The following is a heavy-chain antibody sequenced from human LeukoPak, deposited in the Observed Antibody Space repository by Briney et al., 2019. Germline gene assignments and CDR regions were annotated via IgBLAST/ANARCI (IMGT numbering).Heavy chain of an antibody. Sequence: PSETLSLTCTVSGGSISSSSYYWGWIRQPPGKGLEWIGSIYYSGSTYYNPSLKSRVTISVDTSKNQFSLKLSSVTAADTAVYYCARASTVTTQHWYFDIWGRGTLVTVSS. CDR1: GGSISSSSYY. CDR3: ARASTVTTQHWYFDI. V-gene: IGHV4-39*07. D-gene: IGHD4-11*01. CDR2: IYYSGST. J-gene: IGHJ2*01.